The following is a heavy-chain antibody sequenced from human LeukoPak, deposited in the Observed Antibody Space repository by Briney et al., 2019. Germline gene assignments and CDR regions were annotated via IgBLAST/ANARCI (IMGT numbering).Heavy chain of an antibody. CDR2: ISGSGGST. Sequence: PGGSLRHSCAASGFTFSSYAMSWVRQAPGKGLEWVSAISGSGGSTYYADSVKGRFTISRDNSKNTLYLQVNSLRAEDTAVYYCAKDMIYGSGSYYNPIFDYWGQGTLVTVSS. D-gene: IGHD3-10*01. V-gene: IGHV3-23*01. J-gene: IGHJ4*02. CDR1: GFTFSSYA. CDR3: AKDMIYGSGSYYNPIFDY.